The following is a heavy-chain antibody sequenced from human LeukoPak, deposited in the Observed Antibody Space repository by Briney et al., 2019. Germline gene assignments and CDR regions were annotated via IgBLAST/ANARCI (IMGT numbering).Heavy chain of an antibody. V-gene: IGHV3-9*01. Sequence: PGGSLRLSCAASGFTFDDYAMHWVRQAPGKGLEWVSGISWNSGSIGYADSVKGRFTISRDNAKNSLYLQMNSLRAEDTALYYCAREPAVYYGSGSSHGRLTNWFDPWGQGTLVTVSS. D-gene: IGHD3-10*01. CDR3: AREPAVYYGSGSSHGRLTNWFDP. J-gene: IGHJ5*02. CDR1: GFTFDDYA. CDR2: ISWNSGSI.